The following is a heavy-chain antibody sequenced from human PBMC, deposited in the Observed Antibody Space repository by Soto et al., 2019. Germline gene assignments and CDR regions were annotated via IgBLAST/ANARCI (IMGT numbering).Heavy chain of an antibody. CDR1: GFTFSGSA. CDR2: IRSKANSYAT. D-gene: IGHD3-10*01. CDR3: TRAMVRGAHFDY. V-gene: IGHV3-73*01. Sequence: GGSLRLSCATSGFTFSGSAMHWVRQASGKGLEWVGRIRSKANSYATAYAASVKGRFTISRDDSKNTAYLQMNSLKTEDTAVYYCTRAMVRGAHFDYWGQGTLVTVSS. J-gene: IGHJ4*02.